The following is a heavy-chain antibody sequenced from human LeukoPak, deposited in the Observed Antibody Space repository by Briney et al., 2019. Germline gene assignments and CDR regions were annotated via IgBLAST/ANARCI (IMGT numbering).Heavy chain of an antibody. CDR1: GCSISSGSYH. D-gene: IGHD3-10*01. CDR2: IYTSGST. CDR3: ARETGELPYYSDY. J-gene: IGHJ4*02. Sequence: PSQTLSLTCTVSGCSISSGSYHWSWIRQPAGKGLEWIGRIYTSGSTNYNPSPKSRVTMSVDTSKNQFSLKLSSVTAADTAVYYCARETGELPYYSDYWGQRTLVTVSS. V-gene: IGHV4-61*02.